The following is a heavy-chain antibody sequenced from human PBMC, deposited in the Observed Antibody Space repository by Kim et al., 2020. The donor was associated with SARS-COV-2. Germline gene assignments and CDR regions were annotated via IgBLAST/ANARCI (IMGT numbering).Heavy chain of an antibody. Sequence: AGPVKGRCTISRDNSKNTLYLQMDGLRAEDTAVYYCAKDLITMVRGASGYWGQGTLVTVSS. J-gene: IGHJ4*02. V-gene: IGHV3-30*02. D-gene: IGHD3-10*01. CDR3: AKDLITMVRGASGY.